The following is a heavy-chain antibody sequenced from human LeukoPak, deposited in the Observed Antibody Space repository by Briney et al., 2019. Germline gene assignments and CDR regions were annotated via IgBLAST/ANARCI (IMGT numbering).Heavy chain of an antibody. D-gene: IGHD5-12*01. J-gene: IGHJ3*02. CDR2: ISSSSTYI. V-gene: IGHV3-21*01. CDR1: GFTFSRDS. CDR3: ARGGGYSGYDLDAFDI. Sequence: GGSLRLSCAASGFTFSRDSMNWVRQAPGKGLEWVSSISSSSTYIYYADSVKGRFTISRDDAKNSLHLQMNSLRAEDTAVYYCARGGGYSGYDLDAFDIWGQGTMVTVSS.